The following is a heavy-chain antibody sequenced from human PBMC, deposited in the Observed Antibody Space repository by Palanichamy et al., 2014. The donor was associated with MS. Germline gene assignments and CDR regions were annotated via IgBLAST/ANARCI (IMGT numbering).Heavy chain of an antibody. CDR3: ARDRGLGFLEWLSRYYYYYGMDV. Sequence: VQLVQSGAEVKKPGSSVKVSCKASGGTFSSYTISWVRQAPGQGLEWMGRIIPILGIANYAQKLQGRVTITADKSTSTAYMELSSLRSEDTAVYYCARDRGLGFLEWLSRYYYYYGMDVWGQGTTVTVSS. V-gene: IGHV1-69*08. CDR2: IIPILGIA. CDR1: GGTFSSYT. D-gene: IGHD3-3*01. J-gene: IGHJ6*02.